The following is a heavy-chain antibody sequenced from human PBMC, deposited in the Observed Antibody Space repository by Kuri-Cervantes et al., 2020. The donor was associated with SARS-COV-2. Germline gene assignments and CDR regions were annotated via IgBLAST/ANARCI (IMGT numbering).Heavy chain of an antibody. CDR3: ARGITAGVDY. D-gene: IGHD6-13*01. J-gene: IGHJ4*02. V-gene: IGHV1-8*03. CDR2: ISPKNGNT. Sequence: ASVKVSCKASGYTFITFDINWVRQATGQGLEWMGWISPKNGNTDFAQNFQGRIAFTRDTSINTVYKELSSLTSEDTAVYYCARGITAGVDYWGQGTLVTVS. CDR1: GYTFITFD.